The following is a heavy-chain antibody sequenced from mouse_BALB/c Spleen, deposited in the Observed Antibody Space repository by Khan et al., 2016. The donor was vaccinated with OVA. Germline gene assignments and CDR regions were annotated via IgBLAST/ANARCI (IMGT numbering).Heavy chain of an antibody. CDR2: ISGDSNTI. CDR1: GFTFNSYG. D-gene: IGHD1-1*01. Sequence: EVALVESGGGLVQPGGSRKLSCAASGFTFNSYGMHWVRQAPEKGLEWVAYISGDSNTIYYADTVKGRFTISRDNPKNTLFLQMTSLMSEDTAMYYCATSYFYGYYFDYWGPGTTLTVS. CDR3: ATSYFYGYYFDY. J-gene: IGHJ2*01. V-gene: IGHV5-17*02.